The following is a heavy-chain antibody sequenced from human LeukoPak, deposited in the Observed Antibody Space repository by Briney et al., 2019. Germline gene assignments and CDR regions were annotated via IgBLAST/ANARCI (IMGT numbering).Heavy chain of an antibody. Sequence: GGSLGRSCAASGFTFSSYWMSWVRQAPGKGLEWVANIKQDESEIYYVASVRGRFSISRDNAKNSLFMQMNSLRAEDTAVYYCSREGGCSGGSCSLDYWGQGTLVTVSS. CDR2: IKQDESEI. CDR1: GFTFSSYW. V-gene: IGHV3-7*05. D-gene: IGHD2-15*01. CDR3: SREGGCSGGSCSLDY. J-gene: IGHJ4*02.